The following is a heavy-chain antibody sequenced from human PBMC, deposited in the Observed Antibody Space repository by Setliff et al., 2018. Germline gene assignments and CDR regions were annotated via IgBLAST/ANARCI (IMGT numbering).Heavy chain of an antibody. J-gene: IGHJ6*03. CDR3: ARVSGFQYMDV. D-gene: IGHD3-3*01. Sequence: PSETLSLTCAVYGGSFSGYYWSWIRQPPGKGLEWIGEINHSGSTNYNPSLKSRVTISVDTSKNQFSLKLSSVTAADTAVYYCARVSGFQYMDVWGKGTTVTVSS. V-gene: IGHV4-34*01. CDR1: GGSFSGYY. CDR2: INHSGST.